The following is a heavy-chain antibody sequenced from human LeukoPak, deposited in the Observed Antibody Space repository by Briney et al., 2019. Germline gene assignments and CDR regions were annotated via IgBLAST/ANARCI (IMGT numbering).Heavy chain of an antibody. CDR3: ATAKVGRRTAQDGLAHYYYYGMDV. J-gene: IGHJ6*02. CDR2: ISSSSSYI. Sequence: GGSLRLSCAASGFTFSSYSMDWVRQAPGKGLECVSSISSSSSYIYYADSVKGRFTISRDNAKNSLYLQMNSLRAEDTAVYYCATAKVGRRTAQDGLAHYYYYGMDVWGQGTTVTVSS. CDR1: GFTFSSYS. D-gene: IGHD1-26*01. V-gene: IGHV3-21*01.